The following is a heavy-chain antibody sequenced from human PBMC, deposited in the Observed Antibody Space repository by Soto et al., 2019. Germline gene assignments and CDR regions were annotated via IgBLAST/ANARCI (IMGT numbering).Heavy chain of an antibody. V-gene: IGHV3-7*01. Sequence: HLGGSLRLSCVGSGFTFSTYWMNWVRQAPGKGLEWVANINPDGNVGTYVDSVRGRFTTSRDNSKNTLYLQMNSLRAEDTAVYYCARDPFYHTVTEPTDYWGQGTLVTVSS. CDR1: GFTFSTYW. CDR2: INPDGNVG. J-gene: IGHJ4*02. D-gene: IGHD4-17*01. CDR3: ARDPFYHTVTEPTDY.